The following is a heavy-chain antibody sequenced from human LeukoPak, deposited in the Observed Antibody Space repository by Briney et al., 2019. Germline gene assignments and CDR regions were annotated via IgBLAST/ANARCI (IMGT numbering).Heavy chain of an antibody. CDR3: TRKAAAGTYYFDY. Sequence: PGGSLRLSCAASGFTFSSYPMHWVRQAPGKGLEYVSSINANGDSTFYANSVKSRFTISRDNSKNTLYLQMGSLKSDDMAVYYCTRKAAAGTYYFDYWGQGTLVTVSS. CDR1: GFTFSSYP. CDR2: INANGDST. J-gene: IGHJ4*02. V-gene: IGHV3-64*01. D-gene: IGHD6-25*01.